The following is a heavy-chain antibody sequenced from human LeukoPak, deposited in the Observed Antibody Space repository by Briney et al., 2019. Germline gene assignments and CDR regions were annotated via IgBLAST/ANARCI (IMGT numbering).Heavy chain of an antibody. D-gene: IGHD3-22*01. CDR3: AKDRPNYYESNGHYYRRDGDS. J-gene: IGHJ5*01. V-gene: IGHV3-23*01. CDR1: GFTFNNYA. CDR2: ISWSGGNT. Sequence: PGVSLRRSCAASGFTFNNYAMSWVRQAPGKGVEWVSAISWSGGNTFYAYSVRRRFPLSRDNSRYTLYLQMNSLRAEDAGVYYCAKDRPNYYESNGHYYRRDGDSWGEGTSVTVSS.